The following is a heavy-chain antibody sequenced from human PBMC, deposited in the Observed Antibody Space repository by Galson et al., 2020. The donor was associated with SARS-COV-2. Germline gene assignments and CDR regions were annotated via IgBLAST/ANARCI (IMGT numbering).Heavy chain of an antibody. V-gene: IGHV1-69*13. CDR2: ILPIFGTA. Sequence: SVKVSCKASRGTFSSYDISWVRQAPGQGLEWMGGILPIFGTANYAQKFQGRVTITADESTSTAYMELSSLRSEDTAVYYCARVRYYDSSGYYEDYWGQGTLVTVSS. J-gene: IGHJ4*02. CDR3: ARVRYYDSSGYYEDY. D-gene: IGHD3-22*01. CDR1: RGTFSSYD.